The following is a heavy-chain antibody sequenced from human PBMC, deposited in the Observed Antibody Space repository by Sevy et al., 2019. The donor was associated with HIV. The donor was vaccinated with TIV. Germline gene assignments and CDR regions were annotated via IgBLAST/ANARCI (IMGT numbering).Heavy chain of an antibody. Sequence: GGSLRLSCITSGFTFSSYSMYWVRQAPGKGLEWVAVISYDGDVKYYGDSLKGRFTISGASSKNTLYLHMNGLMVEDTAAYYCARDAAGGPYCDTWFGNWLDPWGQGTLVTVSS. J-gene: IGHJ5*02. D-gene: IGHD3-10*01. CDR3: ARDAAGGPYCDTWFGNWLDP. CDR1: GFTFSSYS. V-gene: IGHV3-30*04. CDR2: ISYDGDVK.